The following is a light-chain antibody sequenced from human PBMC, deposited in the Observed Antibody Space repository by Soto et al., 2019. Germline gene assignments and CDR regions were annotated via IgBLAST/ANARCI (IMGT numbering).Light chain of an antibody. CDR1: RSDVGSYNR. CDR3: CSYAGSYTDI. CDR2: DVS. V-gene: IGLV2-11*01. Sequence: QSVLTQPRSVSGSPGQSVTISCTGTRSDVGSYNRVSWYQQPPGKAPKLMIYDVSQRPSGVPDRFSGSKSDSTASLTISGLQAEDEADYYCCSYAGSYTDIFGTGTKLTVL. J-gene: IGLJ1*01.